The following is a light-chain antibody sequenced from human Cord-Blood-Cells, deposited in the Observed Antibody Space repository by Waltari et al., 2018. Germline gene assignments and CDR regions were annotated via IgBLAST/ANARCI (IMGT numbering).Light chain of an antibody. J-gene: IGLJ1*01. V-gene: IGLV2-11*01. CDR3: CSYAGSYTYV. CDR1: SSDVGGYNY. CDR2: DVS. Sequence: QSALTQPRSVSGSPGQSVTISCTGTSSDVGGYNYVSWYPHHPGKAPTLMIYDVSKRPSGVPDRFSGSKSGNTSSLTISGLQAEDDADYYCCSYAGSYTYVFGTGTKVTVL.